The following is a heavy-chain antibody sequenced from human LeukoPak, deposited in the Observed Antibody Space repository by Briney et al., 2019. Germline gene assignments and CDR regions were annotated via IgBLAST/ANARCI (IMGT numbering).Heavy chain of an antibody. J-gene: IGHJ6*03. CDR3: ARLPAADTTRYMDV. Sequence: KPSETLSLTCTVSIGSLNSYFWTWVRQPAGKGLEWIGRVSDTGRAYYNPSLESRVTMSVDTSKNQFSLKLSSVTAADTAVYYCARLPAADTTRYMDVWGKGTTVTVSS. D-gene: IGHD2-2*01. CDR2: VSDTGRA. CDR1: IGSLNSYF. V-gene: IGHV4-4*07.